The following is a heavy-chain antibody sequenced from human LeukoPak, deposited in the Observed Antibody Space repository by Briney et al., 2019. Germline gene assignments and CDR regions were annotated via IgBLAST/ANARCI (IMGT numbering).Heavy chain of an antibody. CDR1: GLTFSNAW. Sequence: GGSLRLSCAASGLTFSNAWMSWVRQAPGKGLEWVGRIKSKTDGGTTDYAAPVKGRFTISRDDSKNTLYLQMNSLKTEDTAVYYCTTDLFADFWSGYEQEYYYYYMDVWGKGTTVTVSS. V-gene: IGHV3-15*01. CDR2: IKSKTDGGTT. CDR3: TTDLFADFWSGYEQEYYYYYMDV. J-gene: IGHJ6*03. D-gene: IGHD3-3*01.